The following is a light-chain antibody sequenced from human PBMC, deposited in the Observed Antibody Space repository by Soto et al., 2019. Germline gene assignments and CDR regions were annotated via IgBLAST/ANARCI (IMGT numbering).Light chain of an antibody. V-gene: IGLV1-44*01. CDR3: AAWDDNLNGPL. Sequence: QSALTQPPSLSGTPGQRVTISCSGSSSNIGRYSVNWYQHFPGTAPKILIYSDDERPSGVPDRFSGSKSGTSASLAISGLQSEDEAEYYCAAWDDNLNGPLFGGGTQLT. J-gene: IGLJ3*02. CDR2: SDD. CDR1: SSNIGRYS.